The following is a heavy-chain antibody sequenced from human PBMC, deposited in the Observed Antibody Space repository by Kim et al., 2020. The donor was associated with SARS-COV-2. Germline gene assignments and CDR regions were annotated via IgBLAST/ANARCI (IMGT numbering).Heavy chain of an antibody. V-gene: IGHV4-34*01. Sequence: SETLSLTCAVDGGSFSGYSWTWIRQAPGKGLEWIGEINHSGSTNYHPSLKSRLTISVDTSKNQFSLKLKSVTAADTAVYYCARGESEISMIVVVMTGASYFFDSWGRGNLVTVSS. J-gene: IGHJ4*02. CDR3: ARGESEISMIVVVMTGASYFFDS. CDR2: INHSGST. CDR1: GGSFSGYS. D-gene: IGHD3-22*01.